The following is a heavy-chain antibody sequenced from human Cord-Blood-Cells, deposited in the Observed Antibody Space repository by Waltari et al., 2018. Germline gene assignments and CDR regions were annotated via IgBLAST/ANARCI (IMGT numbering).Heavy chain of an antibody. Sequence: EVQLVESGGGLIQPGGSLRLSCAASGFTVSSNYMSWVRQAPGKGMEWVSVIYSGGSTYYADSVKGRFTISRDNSKNTLYLQMNSLRAEDTAVYYCARWFASDLHFDYWGQGTLVTVSS. CDR3: ARWFASDLHFDY. J-gene: IGHJ4*02. D-gene: IGHD2-21*01. CDR2: IYSGGST. CDR1: GFTVSSNY. V-gene: IGHV3-53*01.